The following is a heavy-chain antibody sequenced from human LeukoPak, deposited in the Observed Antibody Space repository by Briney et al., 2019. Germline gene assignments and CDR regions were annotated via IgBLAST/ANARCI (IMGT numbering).Heavy chain of an antibody. D-gene: IGHD1-26*01. Sequence: PSGTLSLTCAVSGGSITSANWWSWVRQSPGKGLEWIGEIYHTGNTNYNPSLNSRVSISLDTSKNQFSLRLTSVTAADTAVYYCARGSTLREPRSPLDYWGQGILVTVSS. J-gene: IGHJ4*02. CDR1: GGSITSANW. CDR3: ARGSTLREPRSPLDY. V-gene: IGHV4-4*02. CDR2: IYHTGNT.